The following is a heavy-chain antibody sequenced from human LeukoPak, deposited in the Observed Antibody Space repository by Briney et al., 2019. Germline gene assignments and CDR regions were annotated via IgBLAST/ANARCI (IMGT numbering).Heavy chain of an antibody. Sequence: ASMKVSCKASGYTFTGYYMHWVRQAPGQGLEWMGWINPNSGGTNYAQKFQGRVTMTRDTSISTAYMELSRLRSDDTAVYYCAREKTMVRGVITHNWFDPWGQGTLVTVSS. CDR2: INPNSGGT. V-gene: IGHV1-2*02. CDR3: AREKTMVRGVITHNWFDP. D-gene: IGHD3-10*01. CDR1: GYTFTGYY. J-gene: IGHJ5*02.